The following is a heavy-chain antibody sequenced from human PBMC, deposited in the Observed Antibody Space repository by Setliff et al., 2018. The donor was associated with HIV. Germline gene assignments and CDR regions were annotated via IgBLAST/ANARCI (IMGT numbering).Heavy chain of an antibody. CDR2: IQTSGRT. V-gene: IGHV4-4*07. CDR3: ARSSRMNCGGDCYLFDY. D-gene: IGHD2-21*02. CDR1: GGSISNYY. J-gene: IGHJ4*02. Sequence: PSETLSLTCTVSGGSISNYYWSWIRQPAGKGLEWIGRIQTSGRTNNDPSLKSRVTMSVDTSKNQFSLILTSVTAADTAVYYCARSSRMNCGGDCYLFDYWGQGTPVTVSS.